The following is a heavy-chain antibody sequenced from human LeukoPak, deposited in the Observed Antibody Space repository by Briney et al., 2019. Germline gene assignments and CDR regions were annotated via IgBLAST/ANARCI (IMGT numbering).Heavy chain of an antibody. CDR3: ARAADSSSTLSSLLY. V-gene: IGHV1-69*04. Sequence: ASVKVSCKASGGTFSSYAISWVRQAPGQGLEWMGRIIPILGIANYAQKFQVRVTITADKSTSTAYMELSSLRSEDTAVYYCARAADSSSTLSSLLYWGQGTLVTVSS. CDR2: IIPILGIA. CDR1: GGTFSSYA. D-gene: IGHD3-22*01. J-gene: IGHJ4*02.